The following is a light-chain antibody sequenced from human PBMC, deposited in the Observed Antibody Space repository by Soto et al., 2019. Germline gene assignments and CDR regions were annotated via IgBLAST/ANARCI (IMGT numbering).Light chain of an antibody. V-gene: IGKV1-39*01. CDR1: QSISSY. CDR3: QQRYRT. J-gene: IGKJ1*01. CDR2: AAS. Sequence: DIQMTQSPSSLSASVGDRVTITCRASQSISSYLNWYQQKPGKAPKLLIYAASSLQSGVPSRFSGSGSGTDLTLTISRRQPDDFATYYCQQRYRTVGQGTKV.